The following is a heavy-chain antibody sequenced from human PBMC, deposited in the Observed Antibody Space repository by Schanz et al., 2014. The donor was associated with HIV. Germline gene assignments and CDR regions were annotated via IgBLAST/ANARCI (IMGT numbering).Heavy chain of an antibody. CDR2: MNPTTGNS. V-gene: IGHV1-8*01. CDR3: ARDTKWEGLMEV. Sequence: QVQLVQSGAEVKKPGASVKVSCKASGYTFINYDIHWVRQHSGLGLEWMGWMNPTTGNSGYAQMLQVRVTITRDTSVSTEYLDVDCLKSEDTVVYYCARDTKWEGLMEVWGQGTPVIVSS. D-gene: IGHD1-26*01. CDR1: GYTFINYD. J-gene: IGHJ6*02.